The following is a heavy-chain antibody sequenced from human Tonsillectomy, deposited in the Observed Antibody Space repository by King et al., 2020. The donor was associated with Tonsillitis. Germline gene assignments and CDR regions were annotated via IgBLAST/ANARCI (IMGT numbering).Heavy chain of an antibody. J-gene: IGHJ3*02. CDR1: GASISSSTYY. Sequence: MQLQESGPGLVKPSETLSLTCTVSGASISSSTYYWGWIRQPPGKGLEWIGSIYYSGSTYYNPSLKSRVTISVDTSTNQFSLKLSSVTAADTAVYYCARQGEGGRAFDIWGQGTMVTVSS. CDR3: ARQGEGGRAFDI. CDR2: IYYSGST. V-gene: IGHV4-39*01. D-gene: IGHD3-16*01.